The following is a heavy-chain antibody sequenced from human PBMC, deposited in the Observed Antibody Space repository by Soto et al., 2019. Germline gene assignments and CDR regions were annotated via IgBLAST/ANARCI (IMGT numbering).Heavy chain of an antibody. D-gene: IGHD2-21*01. CDR1: GFSFSSYG. Sequence: SLRLSCASSGFSFSSYGMHLVRQAPGKGLEWLALIWYDGSKELYADAVKGRFTISRDNSKNTAYLQMNSLRAEDTGVYFCARVNGCAGDCYSGLLDYWGQGTLVTVSS. CDR2: IWYDGSKE. J-gene: IGHJ4*02. CDR3: ARVNGCAGDCYSGLLDY. V-gene: IGHV3-33*01.